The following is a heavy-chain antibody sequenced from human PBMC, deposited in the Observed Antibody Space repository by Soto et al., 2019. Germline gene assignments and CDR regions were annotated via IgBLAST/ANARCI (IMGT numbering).Heavy chain of an antibody. D-gene: IGHD3-22*01. Sequence: EVQLVESGGGLVKPGGSLRLSCAASGFMFSSYSMNWVRQAPGKGLEWVSFISSSSSSIKYADSVKGRFTISRDNAKNSLYLQMNSLRAKDTAVYYCVRDLSYDSSGWGQGTLVTVSS. CDR1: GFMFSSYS. V-gene: IGHV3-21*01. CDR3: VRDLSYDSSG. J-gene: IGHJ4*02. CDR2: ISSSSSSI.